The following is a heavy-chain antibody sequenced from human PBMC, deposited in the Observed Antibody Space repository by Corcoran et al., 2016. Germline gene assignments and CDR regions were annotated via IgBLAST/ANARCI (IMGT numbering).Heavy chain of an antibody. V-gene: IGHV3-23*01. Sequence: EVQLLESGGGLVQPGGSLRLSCAASGFTFSSYAMSWVRQAPGKGLEWVSAISGSGGSTYYADSVKGRFTISRDNSKNTLYLQMNSLRAEDTAVYYCAKDPESDYYDSSGYYRGGMDVWGQGTTVTVSS. D-gene: IGHD3-22*01. CDR2: ISGSGGST. CDR1: GFTFSSYA. CDR3: AKDPESDYYDSSGYYRGGMDV. J-gene: IGHJ6*02.